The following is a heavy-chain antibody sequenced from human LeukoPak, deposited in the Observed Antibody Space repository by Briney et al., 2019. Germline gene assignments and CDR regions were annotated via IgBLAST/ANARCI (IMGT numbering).Heavy chain of an antibody. Sequence: ASVKVSCKASGYTFTNFGISWVRQAPGQGLEWMGWITPYNGNTNYAQTLQGRVTMTTDTSTSTVYMELSSLRSEDTAVYYCASSAWGSYYYMDVWGKGTTVTVSS. V-gene: IGHV1-18*01. CDR1: GYTFTNFG. CDR3: ASSAWGSYYYMDV. D-gene: IGHD3-16*01. J-gene: IGHJ6*03. CDR2: ITPYNGNT.